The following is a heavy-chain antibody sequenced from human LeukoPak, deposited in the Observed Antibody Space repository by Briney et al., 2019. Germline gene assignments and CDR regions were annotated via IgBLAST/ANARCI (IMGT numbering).Heavy chain of an antibody. CDR3: AKRGVVIRVMLVGFHKEAYYFDS. Sequence: GGSLRLSSALSGITLSQYGMSCVRHTPGEGVEWVADICGMGESTKYADSVKGRFTISRDNPKNTLYLKMNILRAEDTAVYFWAKRGVVIRVMLVGFHKEAYYFDSWGQGALVTVSS. CDR2: ICGMGEST. CDR1: GITLSQYG. V-gene: IGHV3-23*01. J-gene: IGHJ4*02. D-gene: IGHD3-16*01.